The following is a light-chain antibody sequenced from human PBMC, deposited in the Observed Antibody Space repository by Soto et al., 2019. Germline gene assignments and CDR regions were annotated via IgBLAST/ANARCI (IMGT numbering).Light chain of an antibody. CDR1: QTISTW. CDR3: QHYNTYPWT. CDR2: DAS. J-gene: IGKJ1*01. V-gene: IGKV1-5*01. Sequence: DIQVNQSPPTLSASVGDRVTITCRASQTISTWMAWYQQKPGKAPKLLVYDASTLQSGVASRFSGSGSGTEFTLTISSLQPGDFATYYCQHYNTYPWTFGQGTKVDIK.